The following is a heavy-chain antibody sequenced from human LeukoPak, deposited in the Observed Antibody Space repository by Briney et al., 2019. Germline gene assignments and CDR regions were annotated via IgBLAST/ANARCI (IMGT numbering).Heavy chain of an antibody. J-gene: IGHJ5*02. CDR1: GGSISTYY. CDR2: IYHSGST. V-gene: IGHV4-59*08. D-gene: IGHD6-13*01. Sequence: SETLSLTCTVSGGSISTYYWSWIRQPPGKGLEWIGYIYHSGSTKYNPSLKSRVTISVDTSKNQFSLKLRSVTAADTAMYYCARAYSSSWYYNWFDPWGQGTLVTVSS. CDR3: ARAYSSSWYYNWFDP.